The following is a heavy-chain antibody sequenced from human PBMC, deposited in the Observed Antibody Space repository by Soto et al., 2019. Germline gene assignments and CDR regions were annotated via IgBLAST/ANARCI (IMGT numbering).Heavy chain of an antibody. CDR2: IKQVGSEE. D-gene: IGHD1-26*01. V-gene: IGHV3-7*01. CDR1: GFPFSGHW. J-gene: IGHJ4*02. Sequence: EVQLVESGGGLVQPGGSLRLSCVASGFPFSGHWMSWVRQAPGKGLEWVANIKQVGSEEHYVDSVKGRFNVSRDNAKNSLHLQMNSLRAEDTAVYYCARVVGATNTLHNWGQGTLVTVSS. CDR3: ARVVGATNTLHN.